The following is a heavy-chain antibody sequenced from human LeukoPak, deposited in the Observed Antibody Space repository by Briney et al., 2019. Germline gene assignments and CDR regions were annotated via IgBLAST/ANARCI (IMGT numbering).Heavy chain of an antibody. D-gene: IGHD6-13*01. CDR3: VRSWYYYYYGMDV. CDR2: ISSNGGST. J-gene: IGHJ6*04. CDR1: GFTFSSYA. Sequence: PGGSLRLSCSASGFTFSSYAMHWVRQAPGKGLEYVSAISSNGGSTYYADSVKGRFTIPRDNSKNTLYLQMSSLRAEDTAVYYCVRSWYYYYYGMDVWGKGTTVTVSS. V-gene: IGHV3-64D*06.